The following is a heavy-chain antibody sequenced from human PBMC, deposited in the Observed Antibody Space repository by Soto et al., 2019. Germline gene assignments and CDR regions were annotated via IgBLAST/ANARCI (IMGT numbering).Heavy chain of an antibody. D-gene: IGHD5-18*01. J-gene: IGHJ4*02. Sequence: GESLKISCKGSGYSFTNYWIAWVRQMPGKGLEWMGVLYPGDSDTRYSPSFQGQVTISADKSISTAYLQWNSLRAEDTALYYCAKELGGYSYGYELDYWGQGTLVTVSS. CDR1: GYSFTNYW. V-gene: IGHV5-51*01. CDR3: AKELGGYSYGYELDY. CDR2: LYPGDSDT.